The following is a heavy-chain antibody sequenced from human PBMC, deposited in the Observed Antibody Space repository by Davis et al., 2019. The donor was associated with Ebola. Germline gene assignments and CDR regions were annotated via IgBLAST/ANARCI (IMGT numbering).Heavy chain of an antibody. J-gene: IGHJ4*02. CDR2: ISSSGSTI. D-gene: IGHD3-22*01. CDR3: AREDLLNYYDSSGYYGNFDY. V-gene: IGHV3-11*01. Sequence: GESLKISCAASGFTFSDYYMSWIRQAPGKGLEWVSYISSSGSTIYYADSVKGRFTISRDNAKNSLYLQMNSLRAEDTAVYYCAREDLLNYYDSSGYYGNFDYWGQGTLVTVSS. CDR1: GFTFSDYY.